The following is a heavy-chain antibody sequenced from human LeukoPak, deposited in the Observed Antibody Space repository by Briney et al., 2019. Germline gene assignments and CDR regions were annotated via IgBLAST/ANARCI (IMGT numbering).Heavy chain of an antibody. D-gene: IGHD5-24*01. Sequence: SETLSLTCSVSGGSISSSSSYWGWIRQPPGKGLEGIGGIYYSESSFDNPALKSRVTISVDTSKNQFSLKLSSVTAADTAVYYCSRHRSGWLQSSFDYWAREPWSQSP. CDR3: SRHRSGWLQSSFDY. CDR1: GGSISSSSSY. J-gene: IGHJ4*02. V-gene: IGHV4-39*01. CDR2: IYYSESS.